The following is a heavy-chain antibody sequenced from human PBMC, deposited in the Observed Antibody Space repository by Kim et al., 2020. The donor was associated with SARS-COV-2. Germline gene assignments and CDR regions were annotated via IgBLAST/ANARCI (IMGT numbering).Heavy chain of an antibody. Sequence: GGSLKISCGASGFTFRNKSMTWGRQAPGKGLEWVASISSRSSYIYYAESVKGRFTISRDNAKSSLFLQMDSLRVEDAAIYYCTRDDSGPGISGYWGQGTL. CDR1: GFTFRNKS. V-gene: IGHV3-21*01. CDR3: TRDDSGPGISGY. J-gene: IGHJ4*02. D-gene: IGHD1-26*01. CDR2: ISSRSSYI.